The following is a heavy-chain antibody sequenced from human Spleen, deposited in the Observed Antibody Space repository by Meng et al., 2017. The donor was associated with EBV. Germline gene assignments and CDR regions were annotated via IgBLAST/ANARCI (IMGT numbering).Heavy chain of an antibody. D-gene: IGHD2-21*02. CDR1: GYTFTRYG. CDR2: ISGDNGNK. CDR3: ARDSPGRGGDADY. V-gene: IGHV1-18*01. J-gene: IGHJ4*02. Sequence: VKWVESGAEMMTPGASVKVSCKASGYTFTRYGISWVRQAPGQGLEWMGWISGDNGNKKYAQKIQGRVAMTTDTSTSTAYMELRSLRSDDTAVYYCARDSPGRGGDADYWGQGTLVTVSS.